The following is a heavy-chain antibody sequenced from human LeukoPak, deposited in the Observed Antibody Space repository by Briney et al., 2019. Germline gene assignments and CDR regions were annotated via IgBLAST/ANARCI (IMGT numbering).Heavy chain of an antibody. CDR1: GYTFIYHN. CDR3: ASPRGSSWYSKYYFGN. J-gene: IGHJ4*01. D-gene: IGHD6-13*01. V-gene: IGHV1-2*02. CDR2: INPNSGAT. Sequence: ASVKVSCKASGYTFIYHNMHWIRQAPGQGLEWMGWINPNSGATNYAQKFQPRVTMTRDTSTSTLYLELNRLRSDDTAVYYCASPRGSSWYSKYYFGNWGLGTLVTVSS.